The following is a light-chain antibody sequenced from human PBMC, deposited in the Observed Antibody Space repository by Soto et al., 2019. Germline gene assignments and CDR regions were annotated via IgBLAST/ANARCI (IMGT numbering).Light chain of an antibody. Sequence: EIVVTQSPGTLSLSPGERATISCRASQSVSSSYLAWYQQKPGQAPRLLIYGASSRATGIPDRFSGSGSGTDFTLTISRLEPEDFAEYYCQQYGSSPGTFGQGTKLEIK. CDR3: QQYGSSPGT. J-gene: IGKJ2*01. V-gene: IGKV3-20*01. CDR2: GAS. CDR1: QSVSSSY.